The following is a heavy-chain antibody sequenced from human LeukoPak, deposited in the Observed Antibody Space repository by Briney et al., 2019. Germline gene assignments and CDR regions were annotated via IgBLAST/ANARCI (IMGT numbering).Heavy chain of an antibody. CDR3: ARTYYYDSPLDAFDI. CDR2: ISSSSSTI. CDR1: GFTFSSYS. Sequence: GGSLRLSCAASGFTFSSYSMNWVRQAPGKGLEWVSYISSSSSTIYYADSVKGRFTISRDNAKNSLYLQMNSLRAEDTAVYYCARTYYYDSPLDAFDIWGQGTMVTVSS. V-gene: IGHV3-48*01. J-gene: IGHJ3*02. D-gene: IGHD3-22*01.